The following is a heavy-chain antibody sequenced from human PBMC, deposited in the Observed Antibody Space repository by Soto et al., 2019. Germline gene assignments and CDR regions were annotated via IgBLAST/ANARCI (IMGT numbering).Heavy chain of an antibody. Sequence: QVQLVESGGGVVQPGRSLRLSCAASGFTFSSYGMHWVRQAPGKGLEWVAVIWYDGSNKYYADSVKGRFTISRDNSKNTLSLQMNSLRAEDTAVYYCARAGEDIVVVPAAIQLSYYYYGMDVWGQGTTVTVSS. CDR3: ARAGEDIVVVPAAIQLSYYYYGMDV. V-gene: IGHV3-33*01. J-gene: IGHJ6*02. CDR2: IWYDGSNK. CDR1: GFTFSSYG. D-gene: IGHD2-2*02.